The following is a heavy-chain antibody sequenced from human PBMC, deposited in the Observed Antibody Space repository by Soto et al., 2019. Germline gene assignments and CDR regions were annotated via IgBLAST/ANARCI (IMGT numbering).Heavy chain of an antibody. J-gene: IGHJ5*02. Sequence: PGGSLRLPCAASGFTFSSYAMSWVRQAPGKGLEWVSAISGSGGSTYYADSVKGRFTISRDNSKNTLYLQMNSLRAEDTAVYYCAKLIVVVPAANNWFDPWGQGTLVTVSS. CDR3: AKLIVVVPAANNWFDP. CDR2: ISGSGGST. CDR1: GFTFSSYA. D-gene: IGHD2-2*01. V-gene: IGHV3-23*01.